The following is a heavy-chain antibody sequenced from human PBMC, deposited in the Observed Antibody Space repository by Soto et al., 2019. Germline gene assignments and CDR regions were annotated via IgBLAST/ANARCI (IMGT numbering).Heavy chain of an antibody. J-gene: IGHJ4*02. D-gene: IGHD2-15*01. Sequence: GGSLRLSCADSGLTFSNTWMTWVRQAPGKGLEWVGRIKSKSGGETTEYAAPVKGRFTISRDDSKNTLYLQMDSLKTEDTAVYYCAAERLCSAGSRPSYWGQGTLVTGSS. CDR2: IKSKSGGETT. CDR3: AAERLCSAGSRPSY. CDR1: GLTFSNTW. V-gene: IGHV3-15*01.